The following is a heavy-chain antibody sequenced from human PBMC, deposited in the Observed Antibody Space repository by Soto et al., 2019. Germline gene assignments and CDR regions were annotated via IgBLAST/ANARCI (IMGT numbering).Heavy chain of an antibody. CDR2: IHYTGSR. Sequence: SETLSLTCTVSGASVNDYYWNWVRQPLGKGLEWIGFIHYTGSRIFNPSLQSRVTMSVDVSQNQFSLRLTSVTAADTAIYYCARWGHPAVKAFDIWGQGTMVTVSS. J-gene: IGHJ3*02. CDR1: GASVNDYY. D-gene: IGHD3-16*01. CDR3: ARWGHPAVKAFDI. V-gene: IGHV4-59*02.